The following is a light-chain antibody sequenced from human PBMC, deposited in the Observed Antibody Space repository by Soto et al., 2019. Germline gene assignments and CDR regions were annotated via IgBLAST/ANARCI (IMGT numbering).Light chain of an antibody. V-gene: IGKV1-5*01. CDR1: QSISRW. CDR2: DAS. J-gene: IGKJ1*01. CDR3: QQYTSYSPRS. Sequence: DIQMTQSPSTLSASVGDRVIITCRASQSISRWLAWYQQQPGKAPKLLFYDASSLQSGAPSRFNGSGSGTEITLTISSLQPDDFATYYCQQYTSYSPRSFGQGTRVEIK.